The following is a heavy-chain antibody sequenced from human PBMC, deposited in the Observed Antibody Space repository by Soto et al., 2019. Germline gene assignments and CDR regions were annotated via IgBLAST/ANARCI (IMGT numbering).Heavy chain of an antibody. J-gene: IGHJ6*02. V-gene: IGHV3-7*05. CDR2: VKQDGSER. Sequence: EVQLVESGGGLVQPGGSLRLSCAASGFSFSDYWMSWVRQAPGKGLEWVANVKQDGSERYYVDSVKGRFTISRDNAKNSLYLQMTSLRAEDTAVYYCARERVVVPATIFYYYALDVWGQGTTVTVSS. CDR3: ARERVVVPATIFYYYALDV. D-gene: IGHD2-15*01. CDR1: GFSFSDYW.